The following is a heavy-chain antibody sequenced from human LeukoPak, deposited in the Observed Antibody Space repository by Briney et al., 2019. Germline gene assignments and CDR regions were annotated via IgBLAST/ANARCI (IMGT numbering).Heavy chain of an antibody. CDR1: GGSFSGYY. V-gene: IGHV4-34*01. D-gene: IGHD4-17*01. Sequence: SETLFLTCAVYGGSFSGYYWSWIRQPPGKGLEWIGEINHSGSTNYNPSLKSRVTISVDTSKNQFSLKLSSVTAADTAVYYCATVTQYWYFDLWGRGTLVTVSS. CDR2: INHSGST. CDR3: ATVTQYWYFDL. J-gene: IGHJ2*01.